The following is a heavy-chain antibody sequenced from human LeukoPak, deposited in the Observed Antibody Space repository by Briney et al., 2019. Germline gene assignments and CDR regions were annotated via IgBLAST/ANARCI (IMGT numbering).Heavy chain of an antibody. J-gene: IGHJ4*02. V-gene: IGHV4-4*07. CDR1: GVSISSYY. Sequence: SETLSLTCTVSGVSISSYYWSWIRQPAGKGLEWIGRIYTSGSTNYNPSLKSRVTMSVDTSKNQFSLKLSSVTAADTAVYYCARDHVGATTYYFDYWGQGTLVTVSS. D-gene: IGHD1-26*01. CDR2: IYTSGST. CDR3: ARDHVGATTYYFDY.